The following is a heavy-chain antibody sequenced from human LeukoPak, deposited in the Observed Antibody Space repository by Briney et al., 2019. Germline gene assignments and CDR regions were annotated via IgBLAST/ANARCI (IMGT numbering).Heavy chain of an antibody. D-gene: IGHD3-3*01. J-gene: IGHJ4*02. CDR1: GGTFSSYA. CDR3: ARGITIFGAEDYYFDY. Sequence: SVKVSCKASGGTFSSYAISWVRQAPGQGLEWMGGVIPIFGTANYAQKFQGRVTITADESTSTAYMELSSLRSEDTAVYYCARGITIFGAEDYYFDYWGQGTLVTVSS. V-gene: IGHV1-69*01. CDR2: VIPIFGTA.